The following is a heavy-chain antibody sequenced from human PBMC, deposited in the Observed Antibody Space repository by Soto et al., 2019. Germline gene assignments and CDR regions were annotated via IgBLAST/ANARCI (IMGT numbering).Heavy chain of an antibody. V-gene: IGHV3-33*01. Sequence: QVQLVESGGGVVQPGRSLRLSCAASGFTFSSYGMHWVRQAPGKGLEWVAVIWYDGSNKYYADSVKGRFTISRDNSKNTLYLQMNSLRAEDTAVYYCARDGGYGYSNYPPDWFGPWGQGTLVTVSS. J-gene: IGHJ5*02. CDR1: GFTFSSYG. CDR3: ARDGGYGYSNYPPDWFGP. CDR2: IWYDGSNK. D-gene: IGHD4-4*01.